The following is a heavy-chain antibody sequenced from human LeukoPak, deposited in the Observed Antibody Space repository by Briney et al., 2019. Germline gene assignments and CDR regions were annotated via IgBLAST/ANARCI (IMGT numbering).Heavy chain of an antibody. D-gene: IGHD3-22*01. Sequence: SETLSLTCTVSGGSISSYYWSWIRQPAGKGLEWIGRIYTSGSTNYNPSLKSRVTMSVDTSKNQFSLKLSSVTAADTAVYYCARGRYYYDSSGSTNWFDLWGQGTLVTVSS. V-gene: IGHV4-4*07. CDR1: GGSISSYY. CDR3: ARGRYYYDSSGSTNWFDL. J-gene: IGHJ5*02. CDR2: IYTSGST.